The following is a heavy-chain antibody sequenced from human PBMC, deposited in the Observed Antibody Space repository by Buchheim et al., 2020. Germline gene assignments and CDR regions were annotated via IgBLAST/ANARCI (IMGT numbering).Heavy chain of an antibody. J-gene: IGHJ6*02. CDR2: ISSSSSTI. CDR1: GFTFSSYS. D-gene: IGHD4-17*01. Sequence: EVQLVESGGGLVQPGGSLRLSCAASGFTFSSYSLNWVRQAPGKGLEWVSYISSSSSTIYYANSVKGRFTISRDNAKNSLYLQMNSLRAEDTAVYYCASPTYYYYYNMDVWGQGTT. V-gene: IGHV3-48*01. CDR3: ASPTYYYYYNMDV.